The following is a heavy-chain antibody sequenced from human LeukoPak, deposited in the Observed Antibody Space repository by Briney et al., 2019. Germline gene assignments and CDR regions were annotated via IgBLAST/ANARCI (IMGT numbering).Heavy chain of an antibody. Sequence: PGGSLRLSCAASGFTFSSYAMSWVRQAPGKGLEWVSAISGSGGSTYYADSVKGRFTISRDNAKNSLYLQMNSLRAEDTAVYYCASPTMVRGDYYYYGMDVWGQGTTVTVSS. V-gene: IGHV3-23*01. CDR3: ASPTMVRGDYYYYGMDV. CDR2: ISGSGGST. J-gene: IGHJ6*02. D-gene: IGHD3-10*01. CDR1: GFTFSSYA.